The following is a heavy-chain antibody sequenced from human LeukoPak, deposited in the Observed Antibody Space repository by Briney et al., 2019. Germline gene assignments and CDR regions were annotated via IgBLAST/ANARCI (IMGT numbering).Heavy chain of an antibody. J-gene: IGHJ2*01. Sequence: SETLSLTCTVSGGSISSYYWSWIRQPPGKGLEWIGFIYYSGSTNYNPSLKSRVTISVDTSKNQFSLKLSSVTAADTAVYYCARDHKPFNYGSVTLGLWGRGTLVTVSS. CDR1: GGSISSYY. CDR2: IYYSGST. V-gene: IGHV4-59*01. CDR3: ARDHKPFNYGSVTLGL. D-gene: IGHD3-10*01.